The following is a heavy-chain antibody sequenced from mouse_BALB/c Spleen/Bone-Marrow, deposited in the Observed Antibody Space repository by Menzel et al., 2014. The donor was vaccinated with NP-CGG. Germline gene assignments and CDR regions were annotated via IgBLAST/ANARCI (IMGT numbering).Heavy chain of an antibody. CDR2: ISSGSSTI. J-gene: IGHJ2*01. D-gene: IGHD4-1*01. CDR3: TRGGNWEDFDY. Sequence: VQLKESGGGLVQPGGSRKLSCAASGFTFSSFGMHWVRQAPERGLEWVAYISSGSSTIFYADTVKGRFTISRDNPKNTLFLQMTSLRSGDTAMYYCTRGGNWEDFDYWGQGTTLTVSS. CDR1: GFTFSSFG. V-gene: IGHV5-17*02.